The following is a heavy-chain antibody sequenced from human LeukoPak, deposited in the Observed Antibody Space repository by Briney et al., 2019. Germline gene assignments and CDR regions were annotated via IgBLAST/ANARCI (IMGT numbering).Heavy chain of an antibody. CDR1: GFTFSSYA. Sequence: GGSLRLSCAASGFTFSSYAMSWVRQAPGKGLEWVANINQDGSEKYYVDSVKGRFTISRDNAKNSLFLQMNSLRAEDTAVYYCARGRYYLDSSGYSSFYYWGQGALVTVSP. D-gene: IGHD3-22*01. CDR2: INQDGSEK. V-gene: IGHV3-7*01. CDR3: ARGRYYLDSSGYSSFYY. J-gene: IGHJ4*02.